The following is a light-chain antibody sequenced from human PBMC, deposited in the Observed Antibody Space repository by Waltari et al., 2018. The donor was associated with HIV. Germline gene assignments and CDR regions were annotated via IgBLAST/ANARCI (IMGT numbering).Light chain of an antibody. V-gene: IGKV1-27*01. CDR1: QDTSTY. CDR2: AAS. J-gene: IGKJ4*02. Sequence: IQMTQSPPSLPASVADTVTINCRARQDTSTYLSWYQVKPGKVPKLLIYAASTLQSGVPSRFSGSGSGTDFTLTISSLQPEDVATYYCQRYYSAPRAFGGGTKVEIK. CDR3: QRYYSAPRA.